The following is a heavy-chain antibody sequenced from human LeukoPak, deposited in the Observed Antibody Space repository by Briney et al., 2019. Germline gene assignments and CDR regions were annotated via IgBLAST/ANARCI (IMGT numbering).Heavy chain of an antibody. CDR2: MNPNSGNT. Sequence: ASVTVSCKASGYTFTSYDINWVRQATGHGLEGMGWMNPNSGNTGYSQKFQGRVTMIRNTSISTAYMELSSLRSEDTAVYYCASGGNVFDYWGQGTLVPVSS. CDR3: ASGGNVFDY. CDR1: GYTFTSYD. J-gene: IGHJ4*02. D-gene: IGHD4-23*01. V-gene: IGHV1-8*01.